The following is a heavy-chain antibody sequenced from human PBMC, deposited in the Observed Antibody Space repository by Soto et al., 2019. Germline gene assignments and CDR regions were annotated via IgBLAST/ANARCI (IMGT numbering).Heavy chain of an antibody. J-gene: IGHJ6*02. CDR3: ADLAGSFFCMDV. CDR2: IKSEAAGETT. Sequence: EVLLVASGGGLVKPGGSLRLSCAGSKVTAWMSWVRQAPGKGLQWVGRIKSEAAGETTDYAEPVQGRFTISRDDSKDMVYLEMNSLKIEDTAVYSCADLAGSFFCMDVWGQGTTVSVSS. D-gene: IGHD3-10*01. V-gene: IGHV3-15*01. CDR1: KVTAW.